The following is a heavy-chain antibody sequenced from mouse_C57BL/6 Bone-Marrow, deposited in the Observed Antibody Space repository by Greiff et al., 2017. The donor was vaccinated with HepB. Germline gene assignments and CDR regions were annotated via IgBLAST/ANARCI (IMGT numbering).Heavy chain of an antibody. CDR3: TTTVVAPTFYFHY. J-gene: IGHJ2*01. V-gene: IGHV14-4*01. Sequence: VQLQQSGAELVRPGASVKLSCTASGFNIKDDYMHWVKQRPEQGLEWIGWIDPENGDTEYASKFQGKATITADTSSNTAYLQLSSLTSEDTAVYYCTTTVVAPTFYFHYYSQFTTLTFSS. D-gene: IGHD1-1*01. CDR1: GFNIKDDY. CDR2: IDPENGDT.